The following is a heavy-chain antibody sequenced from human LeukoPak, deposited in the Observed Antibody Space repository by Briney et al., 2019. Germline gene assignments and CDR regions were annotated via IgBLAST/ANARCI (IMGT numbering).Heavy chain of an antibody. V-gene: IGHV1-18*01. D-gene: IGHD3-16*02. CDR2: ISAYNGNT. Sequence: ASVKVSCKASGYTFTSYGISWVRQAPGQGLEWMGWISAYNGNTNYAQKLQGRVAMTTDTSTSTAYMELRSLRSDDTAVYYCARVMITFGGVIVLPFGYWGQGTLVTVSS. J-gene: IGHJ4*02. CDR1: GYTFTSYG. CDR3: ARVMITFGGVIVLPFGY.